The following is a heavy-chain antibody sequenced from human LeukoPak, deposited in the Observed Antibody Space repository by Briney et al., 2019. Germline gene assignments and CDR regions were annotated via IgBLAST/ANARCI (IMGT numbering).Heavy chain of an antibody. J-gene: IGHJ4*02. V-gene: IGHV3-23*01. CDR1: GFTFSSYA. CDR2: ISGSGGGT. CDR3: AKDVESGRSADY. D-gene: IGHD3-10*01. Sequence: GGSLRLSCAASGFTFSSYAMSWVRQAPGKGLEWVSTISGSGGGTYYADSVKGRFTLSRDNSMNTLYLQMNSLRAEDTAVYYCAKDVESGRSADYWGQGTLVTVSS.